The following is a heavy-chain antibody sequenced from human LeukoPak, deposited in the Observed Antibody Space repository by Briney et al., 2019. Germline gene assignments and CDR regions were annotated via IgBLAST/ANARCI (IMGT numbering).Heavy chain of an antibody. CDR3: ARGGPYYDFWSGYPDSFYMDV. V-gene: IGHV1-8*03. D-gene: IGHD3-3*01. Sequence: EASVKVSCKASGYSFTTYGISWLRQAPGQGLEWMGWMNPNSGNTGYAQKFQGRVTITRNTSISTAYMELSSLRSEDTAVYYCARGGPYYDFWSGYPDSFYMDVWGKGTTVTVSS. CDR1: GYSFTTYG. CDR2: MNPNSGNT. J-gene: IGHJ6*03.